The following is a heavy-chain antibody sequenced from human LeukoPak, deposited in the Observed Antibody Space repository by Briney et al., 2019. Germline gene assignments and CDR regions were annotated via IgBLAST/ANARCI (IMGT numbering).Heavy chain of an antibody. CDR3: ARDQNDILTGDGWYFDL. V-gene: IGHV3-33*01. J-gene: IGHJ2*01. CDR1: GFTFSRYG. Sequence: GGSLRLSCAASGFTFSRYGMHWVRQAPGKGLEGVAVIWYDGSNKYYADSVKGRFTISRDNSKNTLYLQSNRLRAEYTAVYYCARDQNDILTGDGWYFDLWGRGTLVTVSS. CDR2: IWYDGSNK. D-gene: IGHD3-9*01.